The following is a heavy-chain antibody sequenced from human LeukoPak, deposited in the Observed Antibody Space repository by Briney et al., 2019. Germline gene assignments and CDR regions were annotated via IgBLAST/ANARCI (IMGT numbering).Heavy chain of an antibody. D-gene: IGHD3-10*01. CDR3: ARGISMVRGVIIGYYYQYMDV. CDR2: MNPNSGNT. J-gene: IGHJ6*03. Sequence: ASVKVSCKASGYTFTSYDINWVRQATGQGLEWMGWMNPNSGNTGYAQKFQGRVTITRNTSISTAYMELSGLRSEDTAVYYCARGISMVRGVIIGYYYQYMDVWGKGTTVTGPS. V-gene: IGHV1-8*03. CDR1: GYTFTSYD.